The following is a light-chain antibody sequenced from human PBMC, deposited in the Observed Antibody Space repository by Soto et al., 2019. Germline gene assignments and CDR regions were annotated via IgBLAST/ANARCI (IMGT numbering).Light chain of an antibody. CDR2: EVS. Sequence: QSALTQPASVSGSPGQSITISCTGTSSDVGRYNYVSWYQQHPGKAPKLMIYEVSNRPSGVSNRFSGSKSGSTASQTISGLQAEDEADYYCSSYTSSSTEVFGGGTKLTVL. CDR1: SSDVGRYNY. CDR3: SSYTSSSTEV. J-gene: IGLJ3*02. V-gene: IGLV2-14*01.